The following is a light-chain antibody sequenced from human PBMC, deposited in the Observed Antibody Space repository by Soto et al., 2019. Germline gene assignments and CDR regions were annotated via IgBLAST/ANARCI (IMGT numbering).Light chain of an antibody. CDR2: NVY. CDR1: SSDIGIYNF. V-gene: IGLV2-14*03. J-gene: IGLJ2*01. CDR3: NSYTSARGV. Sequence: QSVLTQPASVSGSPGQSITIFCTGTSSDIGIYNFVSWYQQHPGKAPKLMIYNVYSRPSGVSSRFSGSKSGNTASLTISWLQAEDEADYYCNSYTSARGVFGGGTKVTVL.